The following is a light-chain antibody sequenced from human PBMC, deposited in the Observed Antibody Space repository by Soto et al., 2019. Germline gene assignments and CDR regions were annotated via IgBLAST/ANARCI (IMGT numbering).Light chain of an antibody. J-gene: IGLJ1*01. CDR3: SSYTTSSTYV. Sequence: QSVLTQPASVSGSPGQSITISCTGTSSGVGGYNYVSWYQQHPGKAPKLMIYEVSNRPSGVSNRFSGSKSGNTASLSISGLQAEDEADYYCSSYTTSSTYVFGIGTKVTVL. CDR2: EVS. V-gene: IGLV2-14*01. CDR1: SSGVGGYNY.